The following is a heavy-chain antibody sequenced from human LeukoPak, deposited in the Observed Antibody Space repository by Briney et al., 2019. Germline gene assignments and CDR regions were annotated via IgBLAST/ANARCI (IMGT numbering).Heavy chain of an antibody. CDR1: GFTFSTYW. Sequence: GGSLRLSCAASGFTFSTYWMSWLRQAPGKGLEWVANIKQDGSEKYYVDSVEGRFTISRDNARNSLYLHMNSLRAEGTAVYYCARDLYCSTSRCQIGLGGDSEMDIWGNGATVTVSS. CDR3: ARDLYCSTSRCQIGLGGDSEMDI. V-gene: IGHV3-7*01. CDR2: IKQDGSEK. D-gene: IGHD2-2*01. J-gene: IGHJ6*04.